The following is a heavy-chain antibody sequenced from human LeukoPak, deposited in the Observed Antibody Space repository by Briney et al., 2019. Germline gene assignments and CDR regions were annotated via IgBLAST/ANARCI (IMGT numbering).Heavy chain of an antibody. Sequence: PSETLSLTCAVYGGSLSGYYWSWIRQPPGKGLEWIGEINHSGSTNYNPSLKSRVTISVDTSENQFSLKLSSVTAADTAVYYCARGSYSSSWAYAFDIWGQGTMVTVSS. D-gene: IGHD6-13*01. CDR3: ARGSYSSSWAYAFDI. CDR1: GGSLSGYY. J-gene: IGHJ3*02. V-gene: IGHV4-34*01. CDR2: INHSGST.